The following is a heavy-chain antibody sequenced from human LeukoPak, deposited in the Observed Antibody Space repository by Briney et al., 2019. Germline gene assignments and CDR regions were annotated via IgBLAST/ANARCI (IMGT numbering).Heavy chain of an antibody. Sequence: SETLSLTCTVSGGSISISSYYWGWIRQPPGKGLEWIGSIYYSGSTYYNPSLKSRVTISVDTSKNQFSLKLSSVTAADTAVYYCARHWMITFGGVIVNDWFDPWGQGTLVTVSS. J-gene: IGHJ5*02. CDR1: GGSISISSYY. CDR2: IYYSGST. D-gene: IGHD3-16*02. V-gene: IGHV4-39*01. CDR3: ARHWMITFGGVIVNDWFDP.